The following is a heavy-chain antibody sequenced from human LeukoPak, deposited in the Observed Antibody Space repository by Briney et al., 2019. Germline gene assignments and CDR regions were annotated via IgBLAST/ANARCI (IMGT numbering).Heavy chain of an antibody. CDR1: GGSISSYY. CDR2: IYYSGST. CDR3: ARDRYYYGSGSYSYFDY. D-gene: IGHD3-10*01. V-gene: IGHV4-59*01. Sequence: PSETLSLTCTVSGGSISSYYWSWIRQPPGKGLEWIGDIYYSGSTNYNPSLKSRGTISVDTSKNQFSLKLSSVTAADTAVYYCARDRYYYGSGSYSYFDYWGPGTLVTVSS. J-gene: IGHJ4*02.